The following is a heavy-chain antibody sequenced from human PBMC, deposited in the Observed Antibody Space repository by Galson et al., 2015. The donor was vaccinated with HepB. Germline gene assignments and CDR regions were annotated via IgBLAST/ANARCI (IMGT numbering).Heavy chain of an antibody. CDR1: GYTFTGYY. CDR3: ARVRTRIATRAGWFDP. Sequence: SVKVSCKASGYTFTGYYMHWVRQAPGQGLEWMGWINPNSGGTNYAQKFQGRVTMTRDTSISTAYMELSRLRSDDTAVYYCARVRTRIATRAGWFDPWGQGTLVTVSS. D-gene: IGHD6-13*01. V-gene: IGHV1-2*02. CDR2: INPNSGGT. J-gene: IGHJ5*02.